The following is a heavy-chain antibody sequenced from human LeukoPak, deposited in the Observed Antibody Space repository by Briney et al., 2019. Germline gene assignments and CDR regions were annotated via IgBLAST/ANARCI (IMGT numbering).Heavy chain of an antibody. CDR2: ISSSGSLI. Sequence: GGSLRLSCAASGFSFNDYSMNWVRQAPGKGLEWVSYISSSGSLIYYADSVKGRFTISRDKDNNSLYLQMNSLRAEDTAVYYCAREWENTMIVVLTYGMDVWGQGTTVAVSS. D-gene: IGHD3-22*01. V-gene: IGHV3-48*01. CDR3: AREWENTMIVVLTYGMDV. CDR1: GFSFNDYS. J-gene: IGHJ6*02.